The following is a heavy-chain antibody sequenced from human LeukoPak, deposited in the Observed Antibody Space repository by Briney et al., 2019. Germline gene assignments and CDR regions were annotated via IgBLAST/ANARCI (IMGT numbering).Heavy chain of an antibody. D-gene: IGHD2-15*01. Sequence: GGSLRLSCAASGFTSSSYWMSWVRQAPGKGLEWVANIKQDGSEKYYVDSVKGRFTISRDNAKNSLYLQMNSLRAEDTAVYYCAREVVDNFDYWGQGTLVTVSS. CDR1: GFTSSSYW. J-gene: IGHJ4*02. CDR2: IKQDGSEK. CDR3: AREVVDNFDY. V-gene: IGHV3-7*05.